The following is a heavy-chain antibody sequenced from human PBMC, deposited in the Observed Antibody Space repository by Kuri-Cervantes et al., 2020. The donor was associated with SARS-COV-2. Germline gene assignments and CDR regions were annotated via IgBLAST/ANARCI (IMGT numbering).Heavy chain of an antibody. CDR1: GGSFSGYY. V-gene: IGHV4-34*01. CDR2: INHSGST. Sequence: ESLKISCAVYGGSFSGYYWSWIRQPPGKGLEWIGGINHSGSTNYNPSLKSRVTISVDTSKNQFSLKLSSVTAADTAVYYCARDRVGVHDYWGQGTLVTVSS. CDR3: ARDRVGVHDY. J-gene: IGHJ4*02. D-gene: IGHD2-21*01.